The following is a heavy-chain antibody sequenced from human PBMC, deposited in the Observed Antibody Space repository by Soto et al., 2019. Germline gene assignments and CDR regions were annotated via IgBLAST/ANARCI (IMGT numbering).Heavy chain of an antibody. D-gene: IGHD2-15*01. J-gene: IGHJ6*02. CDR1: GGSISSYY. CDR3: ARNLCGGSGGSCYSGGYYYYYGMDV. Sequence: SETLSLTCTVSGGSISSYYWSWIRQPPGKGLEWIGYIYDSGSTNYNPSLKSRVTISVDTSKNQFSLKLSSVTAADTAVYYCARNLCGGSGGSCYSGGYYYYYGMDVWGQGTTVTVSS. CDR2: IYDSGST. V-gene: IGHV4-59*01.